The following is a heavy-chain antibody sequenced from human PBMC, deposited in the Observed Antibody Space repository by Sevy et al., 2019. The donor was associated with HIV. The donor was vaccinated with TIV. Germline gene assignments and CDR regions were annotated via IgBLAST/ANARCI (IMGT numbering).Heavy chain of an antibody. CDR1: GFTFTNFP. CDR3: VRTAGLTGSYEY. Sequence: GGSLRLSCAASGFTFTNFPMHWVRQAPGRGLEWVAIISFNGTHEFYADSVKGRFTISRDNSKSTLNLQMNSLRREDTAVYYCVRTAGLTGSYEYWGQGTQVTVSS. CDR2: ISFNGTHE. V-gene: IGHV3-30-3*01. D-gene: IGHD3-9*01. J-gene: IGHJ4*02.